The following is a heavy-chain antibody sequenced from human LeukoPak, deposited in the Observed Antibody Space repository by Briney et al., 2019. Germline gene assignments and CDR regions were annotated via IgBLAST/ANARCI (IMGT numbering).Heavy chain of an antibody. Sequence: GGSLRLSCAASGFTFSSYGMSWVRQAPGKGLEWVSCIRGSGTSTYYADSVKGRFTISRDNSKNTLYLQMNSLRAEDTAVYYCAKVTYGSGTYGAFDYWGQGTLVTVSS. D-gene: IGHD3-10*01. CDR2: IRGSGTST. V-gene: IGHV3-23*01. J-gene: IGHJ4*02. CDR3: AKVTYGSGTYGAFDY. CDR1: GFTFSSYG.